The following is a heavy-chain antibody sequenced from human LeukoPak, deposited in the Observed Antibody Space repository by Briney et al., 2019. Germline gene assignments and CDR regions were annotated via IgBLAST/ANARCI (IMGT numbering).Heavy chain of an antibody. CDR2: IIPILGIA. J-gene: IGHJ4*02. V-gene: IGHV1-69*04. CDR1: GGTFSSYA. Sequence: SVKVSCKASGGTFSSYAFSWVRQAPGQGLEWMGRIIPILGIANYAQKFQGRVTITADKSTSTAYMELSSLRSEDTAVYYCARDFRGPPPYCGGDCYSPSYFDYWGQGTLVTVSS. CDR3: ARDFRGPPPYCGGDCYSPSYFDY. D-gene: IGHD2-21*02.